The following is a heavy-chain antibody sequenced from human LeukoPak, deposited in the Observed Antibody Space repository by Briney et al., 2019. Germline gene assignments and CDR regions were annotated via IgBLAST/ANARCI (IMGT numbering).Heavy chain of an antibody. V-gene: IGHV5-10-1*01. CDR2: IDPSDSYT. J-gene: IGHJ3*02. CDR1: GYSFTNYW. D-gene: IGHD3-10*01. Sequence: GESLKISCKGSGYSFTNYWINWVRQMPGKGLEWMGKIDPSDSYTNYSPSFQGHVTISAVKSISTAYLQWSSLKASDTAMYYCATSLSGAFYTWGQGTVVTVSS. CDR3: ATSLSGAFYT.